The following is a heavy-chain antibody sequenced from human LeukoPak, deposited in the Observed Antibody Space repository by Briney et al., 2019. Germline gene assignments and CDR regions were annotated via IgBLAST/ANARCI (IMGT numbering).Heavy chain of an antibody. CDR1: GGTFSSYG. V-gene: IGHV1-69*13. D-gene: IGHD3-22*01. CDR2: IIPIFGTA. Sequence: GASVKVSCKASGGTFSSYGISWVRQAPGQGLEWMGGIIPIFGTANYAQKFQGGVTITADESTSTAYMELSSLRAEDTAVYYCARGPDSSGYNSEYSFEYWGQGTLVTVSS. J-gene: IGHJ4*02. CDR3: ARGPDSSGYNSEYSFEY.